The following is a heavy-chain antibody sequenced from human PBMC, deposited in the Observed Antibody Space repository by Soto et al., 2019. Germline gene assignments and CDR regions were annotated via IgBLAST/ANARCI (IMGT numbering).Heavy chain of an antibody. CDR3: AKDPPYFVWLHRAAVAGTFSYHY. Sequence: GGSLRLSCAASGFTFSSYGMHWVRQAPGKGLEWVAVISYDGSNKYYADSVKGRFTISRDNSKNTLYLQMNSLRAEDTAVYYCAKDPPYFVWLHRAAVAGTFSYHYWGQGTLVTVSS. CDR1: GFTFSSYG. D-gene: IGHD6-19*01. CDR2: ISYDGSNK. J-gene: IGHJ4*02. V-gene: IGHV3-30*18.